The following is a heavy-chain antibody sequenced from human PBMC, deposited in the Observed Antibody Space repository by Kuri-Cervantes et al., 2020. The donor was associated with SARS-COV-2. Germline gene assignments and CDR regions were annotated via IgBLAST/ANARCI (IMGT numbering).Heavy chain of an antibody. J-gene: IGHJ4*02. Sequence: ASVNVSCKASGYTFTGYYMHWVRQVPGQGLEWMGWINPNSGGTNYAQKFQGWVTVTRDTSISTAYMELSRLRSDDTAVYYCARADHYYDSSGYSQETFDYWGQGTLVTVSS. V-gene: IGHV1-2*04. CDR2: INPNSGGT. D-gene: IGHD3-22*01. CDR3: ARADHYYDSSGYSQETFDY. CDR1: GYTFTGYY.